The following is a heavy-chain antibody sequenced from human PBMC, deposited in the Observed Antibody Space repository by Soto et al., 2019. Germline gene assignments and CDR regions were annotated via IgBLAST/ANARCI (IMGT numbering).Heavy chain of an antibody. CDR2: FSLSGTT. CDR1: GASIAGSSY. D-gene: IGHD2-8*02. Sequence: SETLSLTCSVSGASIAGSSYWSWIRQPAGKGLEWIGRFSLSGTTNYSPSLRSRVTMSADVSKNQFSLRLTSVTAADTALYYCARGMTPPGAPAWYYFDSWGQGTLVTVSS. V-gene: IGHV4-4*07. CDR3: ARGMTPPGAPAWYYFDS. J-gene: IGHJ4*02.